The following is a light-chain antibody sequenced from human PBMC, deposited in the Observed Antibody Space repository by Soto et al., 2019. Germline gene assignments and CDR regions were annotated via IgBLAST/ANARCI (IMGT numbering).Light chain of an antibody. V-gene: IGLV2-11*01. J-gene: IGLJ1*01. CDR3: CSFAGSYTYV. CDR2: DVS. Sequence: QSALTPPRSVSGSPGQSVSISCTGSSSDVGRYGNVSWYQQHPGKVPKLIIYDVSERPAGVPDRFSGSKSGNTASLTISGLQAEDEAEYSCCSFAGSYTYVFGGGTKVTVL. CDR1: SSDVGRYGN.